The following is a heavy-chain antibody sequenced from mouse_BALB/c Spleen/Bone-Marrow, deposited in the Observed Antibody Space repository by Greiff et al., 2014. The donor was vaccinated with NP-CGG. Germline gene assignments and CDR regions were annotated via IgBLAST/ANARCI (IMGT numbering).Heavy chain of an antibody. CDR2: ISGYYGDA. CDR3: ARSGKVRNAMDY. V-gene: IGHV1S137*01. J-gene: IGHJ4*01. Sequence: QVQLQQSGAKLVRPGVSVKISCKGSGYTFTDHAMHWVKRSHAKSLGWIGLISGYYGDAIYNQKFKGKATMTVDKSSSTAYMELARLTPKDSAIYYCARSGKVRNAMDYWGQGTSVTVSS. D-gene: IGHD2-14*01. CDR1: GYTFTDHA.